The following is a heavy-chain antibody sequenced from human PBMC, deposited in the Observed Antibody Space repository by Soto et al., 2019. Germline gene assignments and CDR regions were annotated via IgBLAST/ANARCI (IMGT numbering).Heavy chain of an antibody. V-gene: IGHV3-33*01. J-gene: IGHJ6*02. CDR3: ARDRPLYCSGGSCYSGAARGYYYYGMDV. CDR2: IWYDGSNK. D-gene: IGHD2-15*01. Sequence: GGSLRLSCAASGFTFSSYGMHWVRQAPGKGLEWVAVIWYDGSNKYYADSVKGRFTISRDNSKNTLYLQMNSLRAEDTAVYYCARDRPLYCSGGSCYSGAARGYYYYGMDVWGQGTTVTVSS. CDR1: GFTFSSYG.